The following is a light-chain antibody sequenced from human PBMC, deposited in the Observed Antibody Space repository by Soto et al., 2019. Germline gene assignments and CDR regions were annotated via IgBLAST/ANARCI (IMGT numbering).Light chain of an antibody. J-gene: IGLJ3*02. Sequence: QSALTQPPSASGSPGQSVTISCTGTSSDIGAYNYVSWYQQYPGKAPKLIIYEVSQRPSGVPDRFSGSKSGNTASLTVSGLQLEDEADYYCSAYTARSTLVFGGGTKLTVL. CDR3: SAYTARSTLV. CDR1: SSDIGAYNY. CDR2: EVS. V-gene: IGLV2-8*01.